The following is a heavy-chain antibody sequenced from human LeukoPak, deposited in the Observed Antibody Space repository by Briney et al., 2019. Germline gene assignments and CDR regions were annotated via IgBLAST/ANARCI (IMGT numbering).Heavy chain of an antibody. CDR3: ARHYCSADKCYYFDY. V-gene: IGHV4-59*08. Sequence: SETLSLTCTVSGGSISGYYWSWIRHPPGKRLEWIGYIHYSGSTDSNPSLKSRVTISVDTSKNQFSLKLSSVTAADTAVYYCARHYCSADKCYYFDYWGQGTLVTVSS. D-gene: IGHD2-15*01. J-gene: IGHJ4*02. CDR1: GGSISGYY. CDR2: IHYSGST.